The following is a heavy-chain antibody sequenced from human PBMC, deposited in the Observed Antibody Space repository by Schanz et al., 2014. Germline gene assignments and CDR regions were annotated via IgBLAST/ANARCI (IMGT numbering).Heavy chain of an antibody. V-gene: IGHV4-59*01. Sequence: QVQLQESGPGLVKPSETLSLTCTISGGSISTYYWHWIRQPPGKGLEWIGYIHYSGSTNYNPSLKSRVTTSVDTSKNQFSLKLRSVTAADTAVYYCARGPLGTSPWGQGTLVTVSS. D-gene: IGHD5-12*01. CDR1: GGSISTYY. CDR2: IHYSGST. CDR3: ARGPLGTSP. J-gene: IGHJ5*02.